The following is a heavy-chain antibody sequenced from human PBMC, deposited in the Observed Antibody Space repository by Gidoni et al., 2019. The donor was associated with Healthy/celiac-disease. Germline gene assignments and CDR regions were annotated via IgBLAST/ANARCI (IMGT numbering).Heavy chain of an antibody. Sequence: EVQLVESGGGVVQPGGSLRLYCAASGFTFSSYWMHWVRQAPGKGLVLVFRINRDGSSTSYADSVKGRFTISSDNTKNTLYLQMNSLRAEDTAVYYCARAIFNWGSLDYWGQGTLVTVSS. CDR3: ARAIFNWGSLDY. CDR2: INRDGSST. D-gene: IGHD7-27*01. J-gene: IGHJ4*02. V-gene: IGHV3-74*01. CDR1: GFTFSSYW.